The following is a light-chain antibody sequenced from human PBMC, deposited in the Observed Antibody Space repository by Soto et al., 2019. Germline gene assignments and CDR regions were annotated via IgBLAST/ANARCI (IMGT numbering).Light chain of an antibody. V-gene: IGKV3-20*01. CDR1: QSVSSTY. Sequence: EIVLTQSPGTLSLSPGERATLSCRASQSVSSTYLAWYQQKPGQAPRLLIYSASSRATGIPDRFSGSGSETDFTLTISRQVPEDFAVYYCQQFGSSPRTFGQGTKLEIK. CDR2: SAS. CDR3: QQFGSSPRT. J-gene: IGKJ2*01.